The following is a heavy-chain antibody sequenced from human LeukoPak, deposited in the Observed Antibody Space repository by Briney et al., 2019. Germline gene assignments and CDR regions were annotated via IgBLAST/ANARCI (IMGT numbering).Heavy chain of an antibody. D-gene: IGHD2-15*01. CDR3: ASVLVAATAIFDY. CDR2: IYYSGST. CDR1: GGSISSYY. J-gene: IGHJ4*02. V-gene: IGHV4-59*01. Sequence: PSQTLSLTCTVSGGSISSYYWSWIRQPPGEGLEWIGYIYYSGSTNYNPSLKSRISISVDTSKNQFSLKLSSVTAADTAVYYCASVLVAATAIFDYWGQGTLVTVSS.